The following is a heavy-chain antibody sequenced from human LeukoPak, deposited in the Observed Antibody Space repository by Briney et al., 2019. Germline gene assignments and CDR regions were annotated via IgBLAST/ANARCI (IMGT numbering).Heavy chain of an antibody. D-gene: IGHD6-19*01. CDR3: AKMPVSYSSGWSTFDY. CDR2: ISGSGGST. CDR1: GFTFSSYA. J-gene: IGHJ4*02. V-gene: IGHV3-23*01. Sequence: HSGGSLRLSCAASGFTFSSYAMSWVRQTPGKGLEWVSGISGSGGSTNYADSVKGRFTISRDNSKNTLYLQMNSLRGEDTAIYYCAKMPVSYSSGWSTFDYWGQGTLVTVSS.